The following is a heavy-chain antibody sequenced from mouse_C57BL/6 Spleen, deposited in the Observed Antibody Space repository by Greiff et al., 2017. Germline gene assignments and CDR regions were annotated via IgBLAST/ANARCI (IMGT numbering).Heavy chain of an antibody. V-gene: IGHV1-19*01. CDR1: GYTFTDYY. Sequence: EVQLQQSGPVLVKPGASVKMSCKASGYTFTDYYMNWVKQSHGKSLEWIGVINPYNGGTSYNLKFKGKATLTVDKSSSTAYMELNSLTSEDSAVYYCARARGNYAMDYWGQGTSGTVSS. J-gene: IGHJ4*01. CDR2: INPYNGGT. CDR3: ARARGNYAMDY.